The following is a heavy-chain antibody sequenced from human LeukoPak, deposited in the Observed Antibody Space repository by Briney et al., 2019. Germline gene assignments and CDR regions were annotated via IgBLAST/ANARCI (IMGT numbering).Heavy chain of an antibody. CDR2: IRFDRGTQ. Sequence: PGGSLRLSCAASGFTLSSNGIHWVRQAPGKGLEWVAFIRFDRGTQSYADAVTGRFIISSDNSKNTLYLHLNSLRAEDTALYFCARGWAWASDYWGQGSLVTVSS. V-gene: IGHV3-30*02. J-gene: IGHJ4*02. D-gene: IGHD3-16*01. CDR3: ARGWAWASDY. CDR1: GFTLSSNG.